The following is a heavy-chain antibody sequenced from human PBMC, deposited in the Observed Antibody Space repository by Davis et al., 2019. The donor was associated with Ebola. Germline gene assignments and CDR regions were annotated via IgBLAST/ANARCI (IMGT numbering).Heavy chain of an antibody. CDR3: ARGPDWFDP. J-gene: IGHJ5*02. CDR1: GGSFSGYY. CDR2: INHSGST. V-gene: IGHV4-34*01. Sequence: MPSETLSLTCAVYGGSFSGYYWSWIRQPPGKGLEWIGEINHSGSTNYNPSLKSRVTISVDTSKNQFSLKLGSVTAADTAVYYCARGPDWFDPWGQGTLVTVSS.